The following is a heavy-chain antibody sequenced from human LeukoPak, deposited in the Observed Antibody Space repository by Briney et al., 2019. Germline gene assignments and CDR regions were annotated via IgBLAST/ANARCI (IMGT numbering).Heavy chain of an antibody. CDR1: GGSISSGGYY. Sequence: SETLSLTCTVSGGSISSGGYYWSWNRQHPGKGLEWIGYIYYSGSTYYNPSLKSRVTISVDTSKNQFSLKLSSVTASDTAVYYCARGGTTVATSDWGQGTLVTVSS. V-gene: IGHV4-31*03. D-gene: IGHD4-23*01. CDR2: IYYSGST. J-gene: IGHJ4*02. CDR3: ARGGTTVATSD.